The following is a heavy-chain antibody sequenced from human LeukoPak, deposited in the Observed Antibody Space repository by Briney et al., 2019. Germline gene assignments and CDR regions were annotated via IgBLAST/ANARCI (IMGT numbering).Heavy chain of an antibody. CDR3: ARGIWYPNWFDP. CDR2: MNPNSGNT. J-gene: IGHJ5*02. Sequence: VASVKVSCKASGYTFTSYDINWVRQATGQGLEWMGWMNPNSGNTGYAQKFQGRVTMTRNTSISTAYMELSSLRSEDTAVYYRARGIWYPNWFDPWGQGTLVTVSS. D-gene: IGHD6-13*01. V-gene: IGHV1-8*01. CDR1: GYTFTSYD.